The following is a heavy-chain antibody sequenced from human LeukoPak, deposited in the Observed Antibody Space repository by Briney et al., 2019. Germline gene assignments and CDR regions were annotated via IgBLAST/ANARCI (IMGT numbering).Heavy chain of an antibody. D-gene: IGHD6-13*01. CDR1: GGAISSYY. J-gene: IGHJ4*02. Sequence: SETLSLTCTVSGGAISSYYWSWIRQPPGKGLEWIGEITHRGTTNYNPSLKSRVTISLDTSKNQFSLRLTSVTAADTAVYYCASSGEQQLVLVYWGQGTLVTVSS. CDR3: ASSGEQQLVLVY. CDR2: ITHRGTT. V-gene: IGHV4-34*01.